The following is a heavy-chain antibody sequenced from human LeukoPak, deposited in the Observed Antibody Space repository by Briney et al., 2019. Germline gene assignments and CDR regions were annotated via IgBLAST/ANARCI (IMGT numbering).Heavy chain of an antibody. J-gene: IGHJ4*02. D-gene: IGHD1-26*01. CDR3: ARWYSGSYYFDY. CDR1: GYTFTGYY. CDR2: INPNSGGT. Sequence: ASVKVSCKASGYTFTGYYMHWVRQAPGQGLEWMGWINPNSGGTNYAQKFQGRVTMTRDTSISTAYMELSRQRYDDTAVYYCARWYSGSYYFDYWGQGTLVTVSS. V-gene: IGHV1-2*02.